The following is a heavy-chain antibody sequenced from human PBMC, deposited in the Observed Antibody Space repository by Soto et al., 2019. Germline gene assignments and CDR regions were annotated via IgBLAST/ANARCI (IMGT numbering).Heavy chain of an antibody. CDR1: RTSCSGYY. Sequence: PSETLSLTCAAYRTSCSGYYWSWLRQPTGKGLAWIAEINHRGSTNYNPCLKSRVIVSVDTAKNQFSLKLSSVTSAHTAVYYCASYGSGSYYKLPRRAWFDPWCQGTLVTV. CDR3: ASYGSGSYYKLPRRAWFDP. CDR2: INHRGST. J-gene: IGHJ5*02. D-gene: IGHD3-10*01. V-gene: IGHV4-34*01.